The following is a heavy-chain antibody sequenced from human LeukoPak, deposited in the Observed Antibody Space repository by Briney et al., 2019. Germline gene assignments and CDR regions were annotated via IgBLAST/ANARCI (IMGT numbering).Heavy chain of an antibody. Sequence: GGSLRLSCAASGFTFSSYAMGWVRQAPGKGLEWVSAISGSGGSTYYADSVKGRLTISRDNSKNTLYLQMNSLRAEDTAVYYCAALQDILTGYLNWFDPWGQGTLVTVSS. CDR1: GFTFSSYA. D-gene: IGHD3-9*01. J-gene: IGHJ5*02. CDR2: ISGSGGST. V-gene: IGHV3-23*01. CDR3: AALQDILTGYLNWFDP.